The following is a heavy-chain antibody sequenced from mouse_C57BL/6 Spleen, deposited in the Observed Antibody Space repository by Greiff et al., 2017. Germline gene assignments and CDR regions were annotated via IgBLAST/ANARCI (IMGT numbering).Heavy chain of an antibody. Sequence: VQLKDSGPGLVKPSQSLSLTCSVTGYSITSGYYWNWIRQFPGNKLEWMGYISYDGSNNYNPSLKNRISITRDTSKNQFFLKLNSVTTEDTATYYCAREGETMVTNWGQGTTLTVSS. CDR3: AREGETMVTN. V-gene: IGHV3-6*01. D-gene: IGHD2-2*01. J-gene: IGHJ2*01. CDR2: ISYDGSN. CDR1: GYSITSGYY.